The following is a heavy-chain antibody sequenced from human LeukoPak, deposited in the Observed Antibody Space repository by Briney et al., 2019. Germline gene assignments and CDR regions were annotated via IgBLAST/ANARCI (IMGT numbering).Heavy chain of an antibody. V-gene: IGHV3-23*01. CDR3: AKSGYNRFDY. D-gene: IGHD5-24*01. Sequence: GGSLRLSCVASGFTFSSYAMSWVRQAPGKGLEWVSAISGSGSSGGSTYYADSVKGRFTISRDNSRNTLYLQMNSLRAEDTAVYYCAKSGYNRFDYWGQGTLVTVSS. CDR2: ISGSGSSGGST. J-gene: IGHJ4*02. CDR1: GFTFSSYA.